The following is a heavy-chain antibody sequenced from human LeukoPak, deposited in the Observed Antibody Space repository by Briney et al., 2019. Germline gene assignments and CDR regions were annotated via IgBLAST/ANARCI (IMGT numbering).Heavy chain of an antibody. CDR2: VYFSGST. D-gene: IGHD3-22*01. J-gene: IGHJ4*02. V-gene: IGHV4-39*01. CDR1: GGFIGSSSQY. CDR3: ARGDYSDSTGYFAY. Sequence: PSETLSLTCTVSGGFIGSSSQYWGWIRQTPGKGLEWIGSVYFSGSTYYNPSLKSRVTISLDTSKNQFSLNLGSVTAADTAVYYCARGDYSDSTGYFAYWGQGTLVTVSS.